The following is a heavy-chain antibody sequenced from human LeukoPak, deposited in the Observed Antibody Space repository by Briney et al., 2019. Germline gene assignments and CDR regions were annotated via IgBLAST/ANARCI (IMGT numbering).Heavy chain of an antibody. CDR3: ANRGYGDYAYYYYGMDV. V-gene: IGHV3-30*18. CDR1: GFTFSSYG. D-gene: IGHD4-17*01. CDR2: ISYDGSNK. Sequence: GGSLRLSCAASGFTFSSYGMHWVRQAPGKGLEWVAVISYDGSNKYYADSVKGRFTISRDNSKYTLYLQMNSLRAEDTAVYYCANRGYGDYAYYYYGMDVWGQGTTVTVSS. J-gene: IGHJ6*02.